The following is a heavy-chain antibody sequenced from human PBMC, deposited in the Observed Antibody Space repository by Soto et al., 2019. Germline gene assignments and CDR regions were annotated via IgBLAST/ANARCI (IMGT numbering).Heavy chain of an antibody. CDR1: GYTFTSYA. D-gene: IGHD1-1*01. J-gene: IGHJ4*02. V-gene: IGHV1-3*01. CDR2: INPDTGNT. Sequence: ASVKVYCKASGYTFTSYALHWVRQAPGQRLEWMGWINPDTGNTKYSQKFQGRVTITKDTSASIAYMELSSLRSEDTALYYCARGSLVNWRYDFSGQGTLVTVSS. CDR3: ARGSLVNWRYDF.